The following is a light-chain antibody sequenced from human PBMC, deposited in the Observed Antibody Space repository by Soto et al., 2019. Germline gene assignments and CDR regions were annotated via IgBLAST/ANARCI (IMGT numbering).Light chain of an antibody. V-gene: IGKV3-20*01. Sequence: EIVLTQSPGTLSLSPGERATLSCRASQSVSNYLAWYQQKPGQAPRLLIYGASRRATVIPDRFSGSGPGTDFTLTISRLEPEDFAVYYCQQYGGSPQTFGQGTKV. J-gene: IGKJ1*01. CDR3: QQYGGSPQT. CDR2: GAS. CDR1: QSVSNY.